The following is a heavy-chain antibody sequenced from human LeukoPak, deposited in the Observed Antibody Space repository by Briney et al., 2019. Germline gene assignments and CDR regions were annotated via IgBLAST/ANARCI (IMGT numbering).Heavy chain of an antibody. J-gene: IGHJ5*02. D-gene: IGHD6-19*01. CDR1: GGTFSSYA. V-gene: IGHV1-69*13. CDR2: IIPIFGTA. Sequence: ASVKVSCKASGGTFSSYAISWVRQAPGQGLEWMGGIIPIFGTANYAQKFQGRVTITADESTSTAYMELSSLRSEDTAVYYCARVAGYSSGWFEAWFDPWGQGTLFTVSS. CDR3: ARVAGYSSGWFEAWFDP.